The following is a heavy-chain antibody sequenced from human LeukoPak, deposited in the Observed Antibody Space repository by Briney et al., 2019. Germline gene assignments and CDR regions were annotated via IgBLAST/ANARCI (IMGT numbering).Heavy chain of an antibody. V-gene: IGHV3-53*01. D-gene: IGHD3-10*01. CDR3: ARKRAMWFGDEWDAFDI. CDR2: IYSGGST. Sequence: PGGSLRLSCAASGFTVSSNYMSWVRQAPGKGLEWVSVIYSGGSTYYADSVKGRFTISRDNSKNTLYLQMNSLRAEDTAVYYCARKRAMWFGDEWDAFDIWGQGTMVTVSS. J-gene: IGHJ3*02. CDR1: GFTVSSNY.